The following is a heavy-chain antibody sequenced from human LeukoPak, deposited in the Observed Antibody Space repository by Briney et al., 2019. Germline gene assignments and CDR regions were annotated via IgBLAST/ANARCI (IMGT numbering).Heavy chain of an antibody. CDR2: IKQDGSET. V-gene: IGHV3-7*01. Sequence: GGSLRLSCAASGFSIRSSWMSWVRQAPGKGLEWVANIKQDGSETDYVASVKGRFTISRDNAENSLYLQMNSLRGEDTAVYYGGVGGYVNRFTCYSLRWWGQGTLVTVSS. J-gene: IGHJ4*02. CDR3: GVGGYVNRFTCYSLRW. CDR1: GFSIRSSW. D-gene: IGHD2-2*02.